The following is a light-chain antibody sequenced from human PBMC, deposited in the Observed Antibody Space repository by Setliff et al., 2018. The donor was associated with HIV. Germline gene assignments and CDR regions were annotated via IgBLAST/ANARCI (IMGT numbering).Light chain of an antibody. V-gene: IGLV2-23*01. CDR3: CSNTGSNTFV. CDR1: SNDVGCYDL. CDR2: QAT. J-gene: IGLJ1*01. Sequence: QSALTQPASVSGSPGQSITISCTGTSNDVGCYDLVSWYQQHPARAPKLIIYQATRRPSGVSNRFSGSKSGNVASLTISGLQAEDEADYYCCSNTGSNTFVFGTGTKV.